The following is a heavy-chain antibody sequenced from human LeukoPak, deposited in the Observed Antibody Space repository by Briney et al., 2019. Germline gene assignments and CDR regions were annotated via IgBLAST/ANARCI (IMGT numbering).Heavy chain of an antibody. CDR1: GGSFSGYY. J-gene: IGHJ3*02. Sequence: SETLSLICAVYGGSFSGYYWSWIRQPPGKGLEWIGEINHSGSTNYNPSLKSRVTISVDTSKNQFSLKLSSVTAADTAVYYCRRNGDYVSWVVDVFDIWGQGTMVTVSS. D-gene: IGHD4-17*01. CDR2: INHSGST. CDR3: RRNGDYVSWVVDVFDI. V-gene: IGHV4-34*01.